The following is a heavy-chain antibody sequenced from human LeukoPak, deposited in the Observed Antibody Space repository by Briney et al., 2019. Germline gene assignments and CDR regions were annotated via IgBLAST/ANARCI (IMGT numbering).Heavy chain of an antibody. CDR3: ARGRVIVVVTAFDI. D-gene: IGHD3-22*01. Sequence: SETLSLXCAVYGGSFSGYYWSWIRRPPGKGLESIGEINHSGSTNYNPSLKSRVTISVDTSKNQFSLRLSSVTAADTAVYYCARGRVIVVVTAFDIWGQGTMVTVSS. CDR2: INHSGST. J-gene: IGHJ3*02. CDR1: GGSFSGYY. V-gene: IGHV4-34*01.